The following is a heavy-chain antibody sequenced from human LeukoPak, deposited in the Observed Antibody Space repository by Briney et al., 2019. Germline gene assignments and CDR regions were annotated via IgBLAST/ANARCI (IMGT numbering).Heavy chain of an antibody. D-gene: IGHD6-6*01. J-gene: IGHJ5*02. CDR2: IYYSGST. CDR3: ARRDITARLNWFDP. Sequence: SETLSLTCTVSGGSISSSRYYWGWIRQPPGKGLEWIGNIYYSGSTYYNPSLKSRVTISLDTSKNQFSLKLSSVTAADTAVYYCARRDITARLNWFDPWGQGTLVTVSS. V-gene: IGHV4-39*01. CDR1: GGSISSSRYY.